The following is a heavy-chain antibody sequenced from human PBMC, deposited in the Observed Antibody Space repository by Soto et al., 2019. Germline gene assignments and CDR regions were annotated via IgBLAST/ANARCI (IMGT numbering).Heavy chain of an antibody. Sequence: QVQLQESGPGLVEPSQTLSLTCTVSGGSISSGDYYWSWIRQPPGKGLEWIGHIYDSGNTYSSPSIKGRVTMSVDTSKNQFSLKLSSVTAADTAVYYCARGPDGDKVDYWGQGTLVTVSS. CDR2: IYDSGNT. D-gene: IGHD7-27*01. J-gene: IGHJ4*02. CDR3: ARGPDGDKVDY. V-gene: IGHV4-30-4*01. CDR1: GGSISSGDYY.